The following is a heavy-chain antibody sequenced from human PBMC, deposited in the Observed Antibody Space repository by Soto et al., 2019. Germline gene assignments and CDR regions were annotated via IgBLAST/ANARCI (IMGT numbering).Heavy chain of an antibody. Sequence: QVQLVQSGAEVKKPGSSVKVSYKASGGTFSSYTISWVRQAPGQGLEWMGRIIPILGIANDAQKFQGRVTITADKSTSTDYMELSSLRSEDTAVYYCARSIMITFGAPAGMDVWGQGTTVTVSS. CDR2: IIPILGIA. CDR1: GGTFSSYT. J-gene: IGHJ6*02. D-gene: IGHD3-16*01. CDR3: ARSIMITFGAPAGMDV. V-gene: IGHV1-69*02.